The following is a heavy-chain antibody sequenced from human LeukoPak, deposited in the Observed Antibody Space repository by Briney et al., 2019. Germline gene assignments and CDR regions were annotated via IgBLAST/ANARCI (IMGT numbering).Heavy chain of an antibody. Sequence: GGSLRLSCAASGFTFSSYWMSWVRQAPGKGLEWVANIKQDGSEKYYVDSVKGRFTISRDNAKNSLYLQMNSLRAEGTAVYYCARDDYCSSTSCHQNYYYYGMDVWGQGTTDTVSS. CDR2: IKQDGSEK. V-gene: IGHV3-7*01. J-gene: IGHJ6*02. CDR3: ARDDYCSSTSCHQNYYYYGMDV. D-gene: IGHD2-2*01. CDR1: GFTFSSYW.